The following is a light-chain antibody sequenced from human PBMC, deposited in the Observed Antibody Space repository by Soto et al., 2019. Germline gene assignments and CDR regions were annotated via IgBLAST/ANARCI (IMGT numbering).Light chain of an antibody. CDR2: DAS. CDR3: QQYDILPIT. CDR1: QDINIY. Sequence: DIQITPSPSSLLASVGDRVTITRQATQDINIYLNWYQQKQGKXXNXXIYDASNLEIGVPSRFSGSGSGTHFTFTISSLQTEDIATYYCQQYDILPITFGRGTRLEIK. V-gene: IGKV1-33*01. J-gene: IGKJ5*01.